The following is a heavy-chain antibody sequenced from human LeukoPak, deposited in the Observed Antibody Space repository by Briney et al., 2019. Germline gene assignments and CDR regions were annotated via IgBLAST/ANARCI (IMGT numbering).Heavy chain of an antibody. D-gene: IGHD2-2*01. Sequence: GGSLRLSCAASGFTFTNFWMSWVRQAPGKGLEWVSYISSSSSTIYYADSVKGRFTISRDNAKNSLYLQMNSLRAEDTAVYYCASWGYCSSTSCYNGKLGYHYYMDVWGNGTTVTVSS. V-gene: IGHV3-48*01. CDR3: ASWGYCSSTSCYNGKLGYHYYMDV. J-gene: IGHJ6*03. CDR1: GFTFTNFW. CDR2: ISSSSSTI.